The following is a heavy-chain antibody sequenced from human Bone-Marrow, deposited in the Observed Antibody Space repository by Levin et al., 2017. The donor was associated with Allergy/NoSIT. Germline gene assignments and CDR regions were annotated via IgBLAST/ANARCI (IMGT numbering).Heavy chain of an antibody. D-gene: IGHD3-3*01. CDR1: GFTFSSYE. V-gene: IGHV3-48*03. CDR3: AREKVYDFWSGYYATRIGEYYYYMDV. CDR2: ISSSGSTI. J-gene: IGHJ6*03. Sequence: GESLKISCAASGFTFSSYEMNWVRQAPGKGLEWVSYISSSGSTIYYADSVKGRFTISRDNAKNSLYLQMNSLRAEDTAVYYCAREKVYDFWSGYYATRIGEYYYYMDVWGKGTTVTVSS.